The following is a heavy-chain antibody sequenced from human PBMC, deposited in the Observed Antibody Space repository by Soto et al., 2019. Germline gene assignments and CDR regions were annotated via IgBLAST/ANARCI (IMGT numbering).Heavy chain of an antibody. Sequence: GGSLRLSCAASGFTFSSYSMNWVRQAPGKGLEWVSSISSSSSYIYYADSVKGRFTISRDNAKNSLYLQMNSLRAEDTAVYYCARQYHPRAIVVVPAAIDYYYYMDVWGKGTTVTVSS. CDR1: GFTFSSYS. CDR2: ISSSSSYI. CDR3: ARQYHPRAIVVVPAAIDYYYYMDV. J-gene: IGHJ6*03. V-gene: IGHV3-21*01. D-gene: IGHD2-2*01.